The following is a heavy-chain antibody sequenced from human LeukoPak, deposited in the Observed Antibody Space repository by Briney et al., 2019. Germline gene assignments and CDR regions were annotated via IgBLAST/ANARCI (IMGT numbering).Heavy chain of an antibody. V-gene: IGHV3-66*02. CDR2: IYSGGST. D-gene: IGHD3-3*01. CDR1: GFTVSSNY. J-gene: IGHJ4*02. Sequence: GGSLRLSCAASGFTVSSNYMSWVRQAPGKGLEWVSVIYSGGSTYYADSVKGRFTISRDNSKNTLYLQRNSLRAEDTAVYYCARDFYPEDFDYRGQGTLVTVSS. CDR3: ARDFYPEDFDY.